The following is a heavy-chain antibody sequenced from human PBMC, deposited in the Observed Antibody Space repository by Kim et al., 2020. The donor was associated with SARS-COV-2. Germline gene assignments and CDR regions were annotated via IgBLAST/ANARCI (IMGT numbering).Heavy chain of an antibody. J-gene: IGHJ2*01. CDR3: ARRSHYFDSRGYVDGWYFDF. D-gene: IGHD3-22*01. Sequence: GESLKISCQASVYSFPSYWIGWVRQMPGKGLEWLGIIYPRDFNIIYSPSFKGRVTISADKSISTAYLQWSSLEASDTAIYYCARRSHYFDSRGYVDGWYFDFWGRDALVTV. CDR2: IYPRDFNI. CDR1: VYSFPSYW. V-gene: IGHV5-51*01.